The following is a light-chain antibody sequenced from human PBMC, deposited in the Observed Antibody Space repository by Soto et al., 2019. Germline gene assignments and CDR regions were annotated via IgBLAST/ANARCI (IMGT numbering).Light chain of an antibody. Sequence: EIVLTQSPGTLSLSPGERGSLSCRASQAVSNNYLVWYQQKPGQAPRLLIYGVSIRATGIPDRFSGSGSGTVFTITSSGLGPEDSGVYCCQQYDGSISFGGGSRVEIK. CDR1: QAVSNNY. CDR2: GVS. V-gene: IGKV3-20*01. CDR3: QQYDGSIS. J-gene: IGKJ4*01.